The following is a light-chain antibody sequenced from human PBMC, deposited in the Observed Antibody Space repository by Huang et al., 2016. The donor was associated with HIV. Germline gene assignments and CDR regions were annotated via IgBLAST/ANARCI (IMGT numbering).Light chain of an antibody. Sequence: DIQMTQSPSTLSASVGDRVTITCRASRSISSWLAWYQQKPGKAPKLLIYKASSLESGVPSRFSGSGSGTEFTLTISILQPDDFATYYCQQYNSYSPLTFGGGTKVEIK. J-gene: IGKJ4*01. CDR2: KAS. CDR3: QQYNSYSPLT. CDR1: RSISSW. V-gene: IGKV1-5*03.